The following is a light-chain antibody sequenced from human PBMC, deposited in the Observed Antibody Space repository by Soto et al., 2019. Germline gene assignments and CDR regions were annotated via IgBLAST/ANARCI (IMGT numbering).Light chain of an antibody. CDR2: GAS. J-gene: IGKJ1*01. V-gene: IGKV3-15*01. CDR3: QQYNDWST. CDR1: QSVSSN. Sequence: EIVMTQSPATLSVSPGERATLSCRASQSVSSNLAWYQQKPGQAPRVLIYGASTRATGIPARFSGSGSGTEFTLTISSLQSEDFAVYDCQQYNDWSTVGQGTKVEIK.